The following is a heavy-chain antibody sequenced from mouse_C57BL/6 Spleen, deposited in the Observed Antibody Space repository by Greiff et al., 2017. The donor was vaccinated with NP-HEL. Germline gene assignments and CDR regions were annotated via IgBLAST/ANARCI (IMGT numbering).Heavy chain of an antibody. J-gene: IGHJ4*01. CDR3: ATNYYGSSYEDGYYAMDY. CDR2: INPNYGTT. V-gene: IGHV1-39*01. D-gene: IGHD1-1*01. CDR1: GYSFTDYN. Sequence: VQLQQSGPELVKPGASVKISCKASGYSFTDYNMNWVKQSNGKSLEWIGVINPNYGTTSYNQKFKGKATLTVDQSSSTAYMQLNSLTSEDSAFYYCATNYYGSSYEDGYYAMDYWGQGTSVTVSS.